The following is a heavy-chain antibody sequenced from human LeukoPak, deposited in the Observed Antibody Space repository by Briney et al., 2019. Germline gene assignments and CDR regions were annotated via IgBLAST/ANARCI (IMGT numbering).Heavy chain of an antibody. CDR2: INSDGSST. D-gene: IGHD1-26*01. J-gene: IGHJ4*02. CDR1: GFTFSSYW. V-gene: IGHV3-74*01. Sequence: GGPLRLSCAASGFTFSSYWMHWVRQAPGKGLVWVSRINSDGSSTSYADSVKGRFTISRDNAKNTLYLQMNSLRAEDTAVYYCAREGSGSYRLFDYWGQGTLVTVSS. CDR3: AREGSGSYRLFDY.